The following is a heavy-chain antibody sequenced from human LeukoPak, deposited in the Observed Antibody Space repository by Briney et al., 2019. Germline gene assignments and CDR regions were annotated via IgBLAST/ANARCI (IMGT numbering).Heavy chain of an antibody. J-gene: IGHJ6*02. CDR1: GFTFSSYE. V-gene: IGHV3-48*03. D-gene: IGHD2/OR15-2a*01. CDR2: IAGGGGANR. Sequence: GGSLRLSCAASGFTFSSYEMNWVRQAPGKGLEWVSYIAGGGGANRFYSESVKGRFTISRDNAKNSLYLHMNSLRAEDTGVYYCARIGTTTRGPAGLDVWGQGTTVTVSS. CDR3: ARIGTTTRGPAGLDV.